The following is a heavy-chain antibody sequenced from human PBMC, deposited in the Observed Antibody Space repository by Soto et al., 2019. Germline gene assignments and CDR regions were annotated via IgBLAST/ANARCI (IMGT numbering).Heavy chain of an antibody. V-gene: IGHV1-8*01. D-gene: IGHD3-9*01. CDR1: GYSFTNYD. J-gene: IGHJ4*01. CDR2: MNPNCGKT. CDR3: ARKCYRYIDWLVDH. Sequence: QVQLVQSGAEVKKPGASVKVSCKASGYSFTNYDINWVRQVNGQGPEWMGWMNPNCGKTGYAQKFPGRVTIPTHNSITAAYMELSGLTSEDTAVYYFARKCYRYIDWLVDHWGPGTLVTVSS.